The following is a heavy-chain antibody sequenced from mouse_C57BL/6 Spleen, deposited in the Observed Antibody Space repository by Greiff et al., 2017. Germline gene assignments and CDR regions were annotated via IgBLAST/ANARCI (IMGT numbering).Heavy chain of an antibody. D-gene: IGHD2-5*01. V-gene: IGHV1-82*01. J-gene: IGHJ3*01. CDR2: IYPGDGDT. CDR3: AAHYSNYVWFAY. Sequence: QVQLQQSGPELVKPGASVKISCKASGYAFSSSWMNWVKQRPGKGLEWIGRIYPGDGDTNYNGKFKGQATLTADKSSSTAYMQLSSLTSDDSAVYYCAAHYSNYVWFAYWGQGTLVTVSA. CDR1: GYAFSSSW.